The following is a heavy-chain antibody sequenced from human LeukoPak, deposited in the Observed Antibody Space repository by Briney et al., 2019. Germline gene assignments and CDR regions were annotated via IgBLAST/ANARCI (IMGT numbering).Heavy chain of an antibody. V-gene: IGHV1-2*02. D-gene: IGHD3-16*01. Sequence: ASVKVSCKASGYTFTGYYMHWVRQAPGQGLEWMGWINPNSGGTNYAQKFQGRVTMTRDTSISTAYMELSRLRSDDTAVYYRARVRYRLAETYIDYWGQGTLVTVSS. CDR1: GYTFTGYY. J-gene: IGHJ4*02. CDR3: ARVRYRLAETYIDY. CDR2: INPNSGGT.